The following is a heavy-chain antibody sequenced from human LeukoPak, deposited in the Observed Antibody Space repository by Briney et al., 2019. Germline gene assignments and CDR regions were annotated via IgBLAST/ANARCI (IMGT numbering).Heavy chain of an antibody. D-gene: IGHD4-17*01. CDR3: AVTTDSFYYYYGMDV. Sequence: GGSLRLSCAASGFTFGDTWMNWVRQVPGQGLEWVANIKQDGSEKFYVASVKGRFTISRDNGKSSLYLQMNSLRAEDTALYYCAVTTDSFYYYYGMDVWGQGTTVTVSS. V-gene: IGHV3-7*03. CDR2: IKQDGSEK. CDR1: GFTFGDTW. J-gene: IGHJ6*02.